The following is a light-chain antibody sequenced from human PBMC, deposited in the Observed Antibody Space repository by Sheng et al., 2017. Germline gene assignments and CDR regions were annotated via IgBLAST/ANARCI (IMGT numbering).Light chain of an antibody. CDR2: KAS. Sequence: DIQMTQSPSTLSASVGDRVTITCRASQTISSWLAWYQQKPGQAPKFLIYKASNLESGVPSRFSGSGSGTDFTLTISSLQPEDFAVYYCQQGNRFPLTFGGGTKVEI. CDR3: QQGNRFPLT. V-gene: IGKV1-5*03. J-gene: IGKJ4*01. CDR1: QTISSW.